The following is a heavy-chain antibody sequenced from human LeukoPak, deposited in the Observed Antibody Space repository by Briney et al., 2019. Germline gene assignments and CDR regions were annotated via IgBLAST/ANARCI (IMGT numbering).Heavy chain of an antibody. V-gene: IGHV4-59*12. Sequence: SETLSLTCTVSGDSISSYFWSWIRQPPGKGLEWIGYLYYSGSTNYNPSLKSRVTISVDTSKNQFSLKLSSVTAADTAVYYCAREGSSSALDYWGQGTLVTVSS. J-gene: IGHJ4*02. CDR2: LYYSGST. CDR3: AREGSSSALDY. D-gene: IGHD6-6*01. CDR1: GDSISSYF.